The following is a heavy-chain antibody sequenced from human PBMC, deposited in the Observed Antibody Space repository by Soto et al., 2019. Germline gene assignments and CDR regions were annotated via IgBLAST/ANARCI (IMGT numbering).Heavy chain of an antibody. Sequence: QVQLVQSGAEVKKPGASVKVSCKASGYTFTTYYMHWVRQAPGQGLEWMGIINPSGGSTRYAQKFQGRVTMTRDTSTSTGYMELSSLRSEDTAVYYCAGDKSDAFDIWGQGTMVTVSS. CDR1: GYTFTTYY. V-gene: IGHV1-46*01. CDR2: INPSGGST. CDR3: AGDKSDAFDI. J-gene: IGHJ3*02.